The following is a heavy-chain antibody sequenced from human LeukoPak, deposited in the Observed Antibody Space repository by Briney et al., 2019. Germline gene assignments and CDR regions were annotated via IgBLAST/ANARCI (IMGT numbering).Heavy chain of an antibody. V-gene: IGHV4-39*07. CDR2: IYYGGAT. CDR3: ARFRVYSHFDS. J-gene: IGHJ4*02. Sequence: PSETLSLTCPVSSVSIASSTYSWGWIRQPPGKRLEWLGNIYYGGATYYKASLRSRLTISVDTSKNQFSLSLRSVTAADTAIYYCARFRVYSHFDSWGQGTLVTVSS. D-gene: IGHD5-18*01. CDR1: SVSIASSTYS.